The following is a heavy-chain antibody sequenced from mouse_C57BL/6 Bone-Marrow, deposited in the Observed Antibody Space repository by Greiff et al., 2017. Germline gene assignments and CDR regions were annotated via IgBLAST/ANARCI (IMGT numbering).Heavy chain of an antibody. CDR3: APLYYGGYFDV. Sequence: VQLQQPGAELVKPGASVKVSCKASGYTFTSYWMHWVKQRPGQGLEWIGRIHPSDSVTNYNQKLKGKATLTVDKSSSTAYMQLSSLTSEDSAVYYCAPLYYGGYFDVWGTGTTVTVSS. V-gene: IGHV1-74*01. J-gene: IGHJ1*03. D-gene: IGHD1-1*01. CDR2: IHPSDSVT. CDR1: GYTFTSYW.